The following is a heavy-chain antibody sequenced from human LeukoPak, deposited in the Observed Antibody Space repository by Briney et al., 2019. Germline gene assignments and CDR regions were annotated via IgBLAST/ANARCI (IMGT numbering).Heavy chain of an antibody. CDR3: AKDLSRAVAADWFDP. CDR2: ISDSGGST. CDR1: GFTFSNYD. D-gene: IGHD6-19*01. Sequence: GSLRLSCAAPGFTFSNYDMSWVRQAPGKGLEWVSSISDSGGSTYYADSVKGRFTISRDNSKNTLYLQMTNLRAADTAVYYCAKDLSRAVAADWFDPWDQGSLVTVS. V-gene: IGHV3-23*01. J-gene: IGHJ5*02.